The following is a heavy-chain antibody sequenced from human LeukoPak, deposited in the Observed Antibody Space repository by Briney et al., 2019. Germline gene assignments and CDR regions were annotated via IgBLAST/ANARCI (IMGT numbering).Heavy chain of an antibody. V-gene: IGHV4-4*07. CDR1: GGPISGNT. J-gene: IGHJ4*02. CDR2: IYTSGST. Sequence: SETLSLTCTVSGGPISGNTWGWTRRPAGKDLEWIGRIYTSGSTNYNPSLKSRVTMSVGTSKNQFSLKLSSVTAADTAVYYCAKYSSGYYMVDYWGQGTLVTVSS. D-gene: IGHD3-22*01. CDR3: AKYSSGYYMVDY.